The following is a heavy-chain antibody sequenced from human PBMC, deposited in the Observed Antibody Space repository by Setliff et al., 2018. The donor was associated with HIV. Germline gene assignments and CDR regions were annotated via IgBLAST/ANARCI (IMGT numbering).Heavy chain of an antibody. Sequence: SETLSLTCTVSGGSISSYYWSWIRQPPGKGLEWNGYIYYRGSTKYNTSLKSRVTISIDTSKNQFSLKLSSVTAADTAVYYCASASIAAAGTGVRSRHFDFWGQGTLVTVSS. CDR1: GGSISSYY. V-gene: IGHV4-59*08. CDR3: ASASIAAAGTGVRSRHFDF. J-gene: IGHJ4*02. D-gene: IGHD6-13*01. CDR2: IYYRGST.